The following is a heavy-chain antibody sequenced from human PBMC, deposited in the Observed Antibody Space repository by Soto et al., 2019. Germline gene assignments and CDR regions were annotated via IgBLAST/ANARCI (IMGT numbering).Heavy chain of an antibody. Sequence: SETLSLTWTLSACSISSYCLSWIRQPDGKGLEWIGRIYISGSTDYNPSLKSRVTMSVDTSKNQFSLKLSSVTAADTAVYYCARAKNVRFDYWGQGTLVTVS. V-gene: IGHV4-4*07. J-gene: IGHJ4*02. CDR2: IYISGST. D-gene: IGHD6-6*01. CDR1: ACSISSYC. CDR3: ARAKNVRFDY.